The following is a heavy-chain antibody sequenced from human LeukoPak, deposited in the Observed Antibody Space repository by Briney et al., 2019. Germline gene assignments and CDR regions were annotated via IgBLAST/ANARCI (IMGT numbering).Heavy chain of an antibody. CDR3: ARHSGYDRYGMDV. Sequence: GSLRLSCVASGFTFSDYSMYWVRQSPGKGLEWIAYITSRSAFTYFADSVKGRFTISRDNAKNSLYLQMNSLRAEGTAVYYCARHSGYDRYGMDVWGQGTTVTVSS. V-gene: IGHV3-21*05. CDR2: ITSRSAFT. J-gene: IGHJ6*02. D-gene: IGHD5-12*01. CDR1: GFTFSDYS.